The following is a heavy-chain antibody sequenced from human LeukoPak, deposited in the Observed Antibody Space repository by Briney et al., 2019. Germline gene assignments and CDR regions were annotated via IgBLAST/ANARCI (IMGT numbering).Heavy chain of an antibody. CDR2: ISGSGGST. CDR1: GFTFSSYS. CDR3: AKDWYYYGSGSGL. D-gene: IGHD3-10*01. V-gene: IGHV3-23*01. Sequence: GGSLRLSCAASGFTFSSYSMNWVRQAPGKGLEWVSAISGSGGSTYYADSVKGRFTISRDNSKNTLYLQMNSLRAEDTAVYYCAKDWYYYGSGSGLWGQGTLVTVSS. J-gene: IGHJ4*02.